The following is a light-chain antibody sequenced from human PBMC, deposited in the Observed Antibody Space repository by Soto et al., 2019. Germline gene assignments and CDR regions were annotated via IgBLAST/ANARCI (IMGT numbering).Light chain of an antibody. CDR2: STS. Sequence: QAVVTQEHSLTVSPGGTVTLTCASSAGAVTSAYYTNWLQQKPGQAPRALIYSTSEKHSWTPARFSGSLLGGKAALTLSAAQPEDEADYYCLLYYGGAQVLFGGGTKLTV. J-gene: IGLJ2*01. V-gene: IGLV7-43*01. CDR1: AGAVTSAYY. CDR3: LLYYGGAQVL.